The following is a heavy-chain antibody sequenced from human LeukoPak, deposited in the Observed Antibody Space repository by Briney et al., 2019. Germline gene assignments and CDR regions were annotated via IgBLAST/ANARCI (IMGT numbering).Heavy chain of an antibody. V-gene: IGHV3-23*01. Sequence: GGSPRLSCAASGFTFSSYVMSWVRQAPGKGLEWVSAISGSGGSTYYADSVKGRFTISRDNSKNTLYLQMNSLRAEDTAVYYCAKADRYSSSWYVFQHWGQGTLATVSS. D-gene: IGHD6-13*01. CDR3: AKADRYSSSWYVFQH. CDR1: GFTFSSYV. J-gene: IGHJ1*01. CDR2: ISGSGGST.